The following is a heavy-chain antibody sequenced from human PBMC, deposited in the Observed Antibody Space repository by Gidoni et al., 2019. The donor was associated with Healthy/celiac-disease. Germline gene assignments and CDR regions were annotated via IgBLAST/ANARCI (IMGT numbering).Heavy chain of an antibody. Sequence: QVQLVQSVAEVNQPGASVKVSCTSSVYTFPSYYMHWVRQAPGQGLEWMGIINSSGGSTSYAQKFQGRVTMTRDTSTSTVYMELSSLRSEDTAVYYCASTEDYYDSSGYQNWGQGTLVTVSS. CDR3: ASTEDYYDSSGYQN. D-gene: IGHD3-22*01. V-gene: IGHV1-46*03. CDR1: VYTFPSYY. CDR2: INSSGGST. J-gene: IGHJ4*02.